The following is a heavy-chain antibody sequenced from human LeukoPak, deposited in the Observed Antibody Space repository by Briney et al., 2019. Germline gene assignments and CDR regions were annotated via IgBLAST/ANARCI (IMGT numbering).Heavy chain of an antibody. J-gene: IGHJ5*02. V-gene: IGHV4-34*01. CDR3: ASAGYQLPNNWFDP. D-gene: IGHD2-2*01. Sequence: MTSETLSLTCAVYGGSFSGYYWSWIRQPPGKGLEWVGEINHSGSTNYNPSLKSRVTISVDTSKNQFSLKLSSVTAADTAVYYCASAGYQLPNNWFDPWGQGTLVTVSS. CDR2: INHSGST. CDR1: GGSFSGYY.